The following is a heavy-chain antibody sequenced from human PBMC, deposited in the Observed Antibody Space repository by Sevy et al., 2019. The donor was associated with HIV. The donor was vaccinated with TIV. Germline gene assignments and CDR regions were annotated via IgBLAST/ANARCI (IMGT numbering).Heavy chain of an antibody. CDR1: GYTFTSYG. D-gene: IGHD1-26*01. CDR3: ARDTFGGSYYRVDY. CDR2: ISAYNGNT. V-gene: IGHV1-18*01. Sequence: ASVKVSCKASGYTFTSYGISWVRQAPGQGLEWMGWISAYNGNTNYAQKLQGRVTMTTDTSTSTAYMELRSLRSDDTVVYYCARDTFGGSYYRVDYWGQGTLVTVSS. J-gene: IGHJ4*02.